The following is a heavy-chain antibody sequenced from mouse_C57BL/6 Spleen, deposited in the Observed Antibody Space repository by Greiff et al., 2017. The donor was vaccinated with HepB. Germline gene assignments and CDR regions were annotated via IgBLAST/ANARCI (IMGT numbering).Heavy chain of an antibody. CDR1: GFTFSDYG. V-gene: IGHV5-17*01. CDR2: ISSGSSTI. J-gene: IGHJ4*01. Sequence: EVKLMESGGGLVKPGGSLKLSCAASGFTFSDYGMHWVRQAPEKGLEWVAYISSGSSTIYYADTVKGRFTISRDNAKNTLFLQMTSLRSEDTAMYYCARYYGSSYEGAMDYWGQGTSVTVSS. D-gene: IGHD1-1*01. CDR3: ARYYGSSYEGAMDY.